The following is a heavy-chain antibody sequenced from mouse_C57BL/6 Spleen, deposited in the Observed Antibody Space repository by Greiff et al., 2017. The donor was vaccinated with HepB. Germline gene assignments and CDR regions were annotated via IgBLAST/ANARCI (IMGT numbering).Heavy chain of an antibody. CDR1: GFTFSDYG. CDR3: ARENYYGSSYSFDY. CDR2: ISSGSSTI. J-gene: IGHJ2*01. D-gene: IGHD1-1*01. V-gene: IGHV5-17*01. Sequence: DVQLQESGGGLVKPGGSLKLSCAASGFTFSDYGMHWVRQAPEKGLEWVAYISSGSSTIYYADTVKGRFTISRDNAKNTLFLQMTSLRSEDTAMYYCARENYYGSSYSFDYWGQGTTLTVSS.